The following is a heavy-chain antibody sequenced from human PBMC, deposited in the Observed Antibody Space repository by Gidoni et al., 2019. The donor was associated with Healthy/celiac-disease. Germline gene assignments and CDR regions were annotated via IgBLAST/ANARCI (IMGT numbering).Heavy chain of an antibody. D-gene: IGHD3-22*01. J-gene: IGHJ5*02. CDR3: ARDYDSGVGWFDP. V-gene: IGHV4-30-2*01. Sequence: QLQLQESGSGLVKPSQTLSLTCAVSGGSISSGGYSWRWIRQPPGKGLEWIGYIYHSGSTYYNPSLKSRVTISVDRSKNQFSLKLSSVTAADTAVYYCARDYDSGVGWFDPWGQGTLVTVSS. CDR1: GGSISSGGYS. CDR2: IYHSGST.